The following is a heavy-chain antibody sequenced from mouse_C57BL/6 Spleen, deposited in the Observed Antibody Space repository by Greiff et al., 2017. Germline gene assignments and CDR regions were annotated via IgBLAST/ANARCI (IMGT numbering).Heavy chain of an antibody. J-gene: IGHJ3*01. Sequence: VKLQQPGAELVKPGASVKMSCKASGYTFTSYWITWVKQRPGQGLEWIGDIYPGSGSTNYNEKFKSKATLTVDTSSSTAYMQLSSLTSEDSAVYYCARCDDGYYWFAYWGQGTLVTVSA. V-gene: IGHV1-55*01. D-gene: IGHD2-3*01. CDR3: ARCDDGYYWFAY. CDR2: IYPGSGST. CDR1: GYTFTSYW.